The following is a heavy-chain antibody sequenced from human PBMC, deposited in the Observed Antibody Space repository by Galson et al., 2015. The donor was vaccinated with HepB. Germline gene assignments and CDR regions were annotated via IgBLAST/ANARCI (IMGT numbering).Heavy chain of an antibody. CDR2: ISAYNGNT. J-gene: IGHJ5*02. D-gene: IGHD2-8*01. Sequence: SVKVSCKASGYTFTSYGISWVRQAPGQGLEWMGWISAYNGNTNYAQKLQGRVTMTTDTSTSTAYMELRSLRSDDTAVYYCAREEGYCTNGVCYGDWFDPWGQGTLVTVSS. V-gene: IGHV1-18*04. CDR1: GYTFTSYG. CDR3: AREEGYCTNGVCYGDWFDP.